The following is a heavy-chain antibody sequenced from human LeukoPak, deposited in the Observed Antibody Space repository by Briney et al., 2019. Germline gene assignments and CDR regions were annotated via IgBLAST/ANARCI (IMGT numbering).Heavy chain of an antibody. Sequence: SETLSLTCTVSGGSISISSCYWGWIRQPPGKGLEWIVSIYYSGSTYYNPSLKSRVTISVDTSKNQFSLKLSSVTAADTAVYYCERLGWQQEAPQRYNWFDPWGQGALVTVSS. J-gene: IGHJ5*02. CDR3: ERLGWQQEAPQRYNWFDP. D-gene: IGHD6-13*01. V-gene: IGHV4-39*01. CDR1: GGSISISSCY. CDR2: IYYSGST.